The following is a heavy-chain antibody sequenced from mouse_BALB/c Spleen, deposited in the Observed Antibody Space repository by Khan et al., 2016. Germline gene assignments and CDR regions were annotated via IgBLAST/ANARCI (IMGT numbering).Heavy chain of an antibody. V-gene: IGHV3-2*02. J-gene: IGHJ4*01. D-gene: IGHD1-2*01. CDR1: GFSITSDYA. CDR2: ISYSVST. CDR3: ARTPTAYYAMDY. Sequence: VQLKESGPGLVKPSQSLSLTCTVTGFSITSDYAWNWIRQFPGNKLEWMGYISYSVSTRYCPSLKSRISITREPSKNQFFLKLNSVTTEDTATYYCARTPTAYYAMDYWGQGTSVTVSS.